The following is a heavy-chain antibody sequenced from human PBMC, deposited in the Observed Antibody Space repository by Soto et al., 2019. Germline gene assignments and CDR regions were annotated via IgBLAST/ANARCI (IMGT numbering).Heavy chain of an antibody. Sequence: ASVKVSCKASGCTFTSYGISWVRQAPGQGLEWMGWISAYNGNTNYAQKLQGRVTMTTDTSTSTAYMELRSLRSDDTAMYYCARDRFPYCSGGSCYHGSGYWGQGTLVTVSS. D-gene: IGHD2-15*01. CDR3: ARDRFPYCSGGSCYHGSGY. CDR2: ISAYNGNT. CDR1: GCTFTSYG. J-gene: IGHJ4*02. V-gene: IGHV1-18*01.